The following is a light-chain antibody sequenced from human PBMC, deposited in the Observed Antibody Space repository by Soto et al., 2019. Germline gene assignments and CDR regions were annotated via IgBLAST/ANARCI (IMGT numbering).Light chain of an antibody. CDR2: DAS. CDR1: QDIADY. CDR3: QQDDSFHMYT. V-gene: IGKV1-33*01. Sequence: DIQMTQSPSSLSASVGDRVTITCQASQDIADYLNWYQLKPGKAPKLLIYDASNLEACVPSRFTGAGSGTDSSFTISSLQPEDVATYFCQQDDSFHMYTFGQGTKVEI. J-gene: IGKJ2*01.